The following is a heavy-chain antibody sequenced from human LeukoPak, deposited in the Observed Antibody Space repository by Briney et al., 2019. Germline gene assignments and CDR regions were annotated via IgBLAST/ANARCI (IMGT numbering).Heavy chain of an antibody. CDR1: GGSISSYY. D-gene: IGHD4-17*01. J-gene: IGHJ3*02. CDR3: ATRMTTVTTLGRDDAFDI. V-gene: IGHV4-39*01. Sequence: PSETLSLTCTVSGGSISSYYWGWIRQPPGKGLEWIGSIYYSGSTYYNPSLKSRVTISVDTSKNQFSLKLSSVTAADTAVYYCATRMTTVTTLGRDDAFDIWGQGTMVTVSS. CDR2: IYYSGST.